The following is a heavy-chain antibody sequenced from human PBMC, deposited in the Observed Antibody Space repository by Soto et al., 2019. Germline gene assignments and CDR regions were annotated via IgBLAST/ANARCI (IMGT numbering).Heavy chain of an antibody. CDR3: ARHIGGYCSGGSCNAFDI. J-gene: IGHJ3*02. CDR1: GYSFTSYW. Sequence: GESLKISCKGSGYSFTSYWIGWVRQMPGKGLEWMGIIYPGDSDTRYSPSFQGQVTISADKSISTAYLQWSSLKASDTAMYYCARHIGGYCSGGSCNAFDIWGQGTMVTVSS. V-gene: IGHV5-51*01. D-gene: IGHD2-15*01. CDR2: IYPGDSDT.